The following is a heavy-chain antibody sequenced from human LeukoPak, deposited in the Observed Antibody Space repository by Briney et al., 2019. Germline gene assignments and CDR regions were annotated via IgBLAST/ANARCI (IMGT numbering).Heavy chain of an antibody. D-gene: IGHD4-17*01. CDR3: AGDGGDYVVYSYYYMDV. V-gene: IGHV3-21*01. Sequence: PGGSLRLSCAASGFTFSSYSMNWVRQAPGKGLEWVSSISSSSSYIYYADSVKGRFTISRDNAKNSLYLQMNSLRAEDTAVYYCAGDGGDYVVYSYYYMDVWGKGTTVTVSS. CDR2: ISSSSSYI. J-gene: IGHJ6*03. CDR1: GFTFSSYS.